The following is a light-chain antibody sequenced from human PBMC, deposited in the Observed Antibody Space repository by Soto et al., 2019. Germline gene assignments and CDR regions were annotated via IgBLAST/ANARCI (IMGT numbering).Light chain of an antibody. J-gene: IGKJ2*01. CDR2: DAS. V-gene: IGKV3D-20*01. CDR3: QQYGSSPLYT. Sequence: EIVLTQSPAALSLSPGERATLSCGASQSGSSNYLAWYQKKPGLAPRLLIYDASTRATGIPDRFSGSGSGTDFTLTISRLEPEDFAVYYCQQYGSSPLYTFGQGTKLEIK. CDR1: QSGSSNY.